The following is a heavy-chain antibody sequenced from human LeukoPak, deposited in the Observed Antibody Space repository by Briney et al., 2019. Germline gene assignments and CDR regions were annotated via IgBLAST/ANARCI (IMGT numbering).Heavy chain of an antibody. V-gene: IGHV4-38-2*02. CDR3: VRDRFGMSATGTDFDY. CDR1: GYSISNGYY. Sequence: SETLSLTCTVSGYSISNGYYWGWIRQPPGKGLEWIGSIHHSGSTYYNPTLKSRVTISVDTFKTQISLTLSSVTAAETAVYYCVRDRFGMSATGTDFDYWGQGILVTVSS. D-gene: IGHD6-13*01. CDR2: IHHSGST. J-gene: IGHJ4*02.